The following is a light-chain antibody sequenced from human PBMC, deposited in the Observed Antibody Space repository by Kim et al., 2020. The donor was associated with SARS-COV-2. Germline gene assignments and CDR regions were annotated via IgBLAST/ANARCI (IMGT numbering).Light chain of an antibody. J-gene: IGLJ2*01. CDR2: EVN. V-gene: IGLV2-23*02. CDR1: SSNVGNYNL. Sequence: SITISCTGTSSNVGNYNLVPWYQHHPGKAPKLIIYEVNKRPSGISYRFSGSKSGNTASLTISGLQADDESDYYCCSYAGSPSSHVIFGGGTQLTVL. CDR3: CSYAGSPSSHVI.